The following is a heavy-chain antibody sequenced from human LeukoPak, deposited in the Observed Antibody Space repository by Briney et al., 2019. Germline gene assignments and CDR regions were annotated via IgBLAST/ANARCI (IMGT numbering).Heavy chain of an antibody. D-gene: IGHD4-11*01. CDR3: AKERDDYMVRYYYYYMDV. CDR1: GFTFSSYG. Sequence: GGSLRLSCAASGFTFSSYGMHWVRQAPGKGLEWVAFIRYDGSNKYYADSVKGRFTISRDSSKNTLYLQMNSLRAEDTAVYYCAKERDDYMVRYYYYYMDVWGKGTTVTVSS. V-gene: IGHV3-30*02. J-gene: IGHJ6*03. CDR2: IRYDGSNK.